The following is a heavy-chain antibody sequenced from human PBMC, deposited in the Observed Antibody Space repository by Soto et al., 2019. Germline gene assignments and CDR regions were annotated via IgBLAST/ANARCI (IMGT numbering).Heavy chain of an antibody. CDR1: GFTFSSYG. CDR2: IWYDGSNK. J-gene: IGHJ4*02. Sequence: QVQLVESGGGVVQPGRSLRLSCAASGFTFSSYGMHWVRQAPGKGLEWVAVIWYDGSNKYYADSVKGRFTISRDNSKNTLYLQMNSLRAEDTAVYYCARDDGSGSSPDYWGQGTLVTVSS. CDR3: ARDDGSGSSPDY. V-gene: IGHV3-33*01. D-gene: IGHD3-10*01.